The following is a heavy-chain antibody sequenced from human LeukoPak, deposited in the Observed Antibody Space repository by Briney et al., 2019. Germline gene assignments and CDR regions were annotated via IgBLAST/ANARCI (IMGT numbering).Heavy chain of an antibody. Sequence: GGSLRLSCTASGFTFGDYAMSWVRQAPGKGLEWVGFIRSKAYDGTTEYAASVKDRFTISRDDSKNIGYLQMNSLKTEDTGVYYCTRDIHHDGFDIWGQGTMVTVSS. CDR3: TRDIHHDGFDI. J-gene: IGHJ3*02. V-gene: IGHV3-49*04. CDR2: IRSKAYDGTT. CDR1: GFTFGDYA.